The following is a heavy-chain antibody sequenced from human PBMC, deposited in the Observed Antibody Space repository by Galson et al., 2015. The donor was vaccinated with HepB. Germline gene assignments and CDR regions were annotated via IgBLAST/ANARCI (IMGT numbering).Heavy chain of an antibody. CDR1: GFTSKRYW. V-gene: IGHV3-7*03. Sequence: SLRLSCAASGFTSKRYWMSWVRQAPGKGLEWVANIKQDGSEKYYVDSVKGRFTISRDDAKNSLYLQMNSLRAEDTAVYYCARGWGIQLWRPGGYFDYWGQGTLVTVSS. CDR3: ARGWGIQLWRPGGYFDY. D-gene: IGHD5-18*01. J-gene: IGHJ4*02. CDR2: IKQDGSEK.